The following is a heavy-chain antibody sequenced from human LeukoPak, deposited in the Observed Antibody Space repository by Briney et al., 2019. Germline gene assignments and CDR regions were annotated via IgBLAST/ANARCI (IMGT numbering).Heavy chain of an antibody. V-gene: IGHV4-59*01. CDR3: ATSSVAAAGDNNWFDP. D-gene: IGHD6-13*01. Sequence: SETLSLTCTVSGGSISSYYWSWIRQPPGKGLEWIGYIYYSGSTNYNPSLKSRVTISVDTSKNQFSLKLSSVTAADTAVYYCATSSVAAAGDNNWFDPWGQGTLVTVSS. CDR2: IYYSGST. CDR1: GGSISSYY. J-gene: IGHJ5*02.